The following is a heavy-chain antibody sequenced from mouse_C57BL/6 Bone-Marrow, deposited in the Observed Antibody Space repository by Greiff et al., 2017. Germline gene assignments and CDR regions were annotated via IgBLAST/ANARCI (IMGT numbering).Heavy chain of an antibody. CDR1: GYTFTDYE. D-gene: IGHD1-1*01. CDR2: IDPETGGT. V-gene: IGHV1-15*01. CDR3: TRDYYGSRVYYYAMDY. Sequence: VQLQQSGAELVRPGASVTLSCKASGYTFTDYEMPWVKQTPVHGLEWIGAIDPETGGTAYNQKFKGKAILTADKSSSTAYMELRSLTSEDSAVYYCTRDYYGSRVYYYAMDYWGQGTSVTVSS. J-gene: IGHJ4*01.